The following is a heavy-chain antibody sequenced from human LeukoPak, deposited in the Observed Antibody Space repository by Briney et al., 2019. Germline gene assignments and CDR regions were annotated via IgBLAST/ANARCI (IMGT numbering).Heavy chain of an antibody. Sequence: GGSLRLSCAASGFTFSSYAMSWVRQAPGKGLEWVSAISGSGGSTYYADSVKGRFTISRDNSKYTLYLQMNSLRAEDTAVYYCAREGYCSGGSCYSGWFDPWGQGTLVTVSS. CDR1: GFTFSSYA. D-gene: IGHD2-15*01. J-gene: IGHJ5*02. CDR3: AREGYCSGGSCYSGWFDP. CDR2: ISGSGGST. V-gene: IGHV3-23*01.